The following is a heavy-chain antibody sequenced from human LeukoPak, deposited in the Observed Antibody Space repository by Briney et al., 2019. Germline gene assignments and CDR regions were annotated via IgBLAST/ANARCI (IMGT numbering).Heavy chain of an antibody. D-gene: IGHD5-18*01. J-gene: IGHJ4*02. CDR1: GYTFTSYY. CDR3: ARDLEDTAPGGLY. Sequence: ASVKASCKASGYTFTSYYMHWVRQAPGQGLEWMGIINPSGGSASYAQKFQGRVTMTRDTSTSTVYMELSSLRSEDTAVYYCARDLEDTAPGGLYWGQGTLVTVFS. CDR2: INPSGGSA. V-gene: IGHV1-46*01.